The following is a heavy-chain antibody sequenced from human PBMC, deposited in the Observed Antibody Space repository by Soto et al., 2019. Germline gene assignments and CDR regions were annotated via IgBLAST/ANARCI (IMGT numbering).Heavy chain of an antibody. D-gene: IGHD3-10*01. J-gene: IGHJ5*02. Sequence: SGPTLVNPTQTLTLTCTFSGFSLSTSGVGAGWIRQPPGKALEWLALIYWDDDKRYSPSLKSRLTITKDTSKNQVVLTMTNMDPVDTATYYCAHRVYGSGTQGRWFDPWGQGTLVTVSS. CDR1: GFSLSTSGVG. CDR2: IYWDDDK. V-gene: IGHV2-5*02. CDR3: AHRVYGSGTQGRWFDP.